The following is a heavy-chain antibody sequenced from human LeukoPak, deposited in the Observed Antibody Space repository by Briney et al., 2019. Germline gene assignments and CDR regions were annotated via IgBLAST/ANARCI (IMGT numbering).Heavy chain of an antibody. D-gene: IGHD4-23*01. CDR2: FYHSGT. V-gene: IGHV4-38-2*01. Sequence: SDTLSLTCSVSGYSIGTGNYWAWVRQPAGKGLEWIGCFYHSGTHYKSSLTSRATISMDTSANQFSLKLTSMTAADSAFYYCTKTSGGGGHDSWGQGILVTVSS. J-gene: IGHJ5*01. CDR3: TKTSGGGGHDS. CDR1: GYSIGTGNY.